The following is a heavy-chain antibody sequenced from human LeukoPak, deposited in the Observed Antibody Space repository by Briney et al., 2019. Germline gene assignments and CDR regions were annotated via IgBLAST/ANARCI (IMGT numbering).Heavy chain of an antibody. Sequence: GGSLRLXCAASGFTYSNFWMHWVRLAPEKGLVWVSRISPDGRKTDYADSVKGRFIISRENAESTLYLQMNILRPEDTAVYYCIRAPRWEGGNNWFDPWGQGTLVTVSS. J-gene: IGHJ5*02. D-gene: IGHD1-26*01. CDR2: ISPDGRKT. V-gene: IGHV3-74*01. CDR3: IRAPRWEGGNNWFDP. CDR1: GFTYSNFW.